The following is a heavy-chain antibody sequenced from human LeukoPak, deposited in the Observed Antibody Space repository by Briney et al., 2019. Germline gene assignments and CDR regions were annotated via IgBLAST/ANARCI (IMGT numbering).Heavy chain of an antibody. CDR1: RFTLSCYA. J-gene: IGHJ4*02. D-gene: IGHD3-22*01. V-gene: IGHV3-23*01. CDR3: AKQARYDSPGGGRGFDF. CDR2: ISGIGGST. Sequence: RGCLRLSCAPSRFTLSCYAMSCVRQAPGERQGWGSAISGIGGSTYYADSVKGRFTIPRDNSKNTLYLQMNSLRAEDTAIYYCAKQARYDSPGGGRGFDFWRQGTRVTVSS.